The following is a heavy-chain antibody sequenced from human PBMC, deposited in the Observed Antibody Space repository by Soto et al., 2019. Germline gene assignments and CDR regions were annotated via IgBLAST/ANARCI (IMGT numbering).Heavy chain of an antibody. CDR2: IYPGDHET. CDR3: ARSPRSSPYFDY. Sequence: GESLKISCQCSGYTFSNFWIGWVRQLPGKGLEWMGIIYPGDHETRYSPSFHGKVTISADKSINTAYLQWNSLEASDTAFYFCARSPRSSPYFDYWGQGALVTVSS. CDR1: GYTFSNFW. J-gene: IGHJ4*02. V-gene: IGHV5-51*01. D-gene: IGHD6-13*01.